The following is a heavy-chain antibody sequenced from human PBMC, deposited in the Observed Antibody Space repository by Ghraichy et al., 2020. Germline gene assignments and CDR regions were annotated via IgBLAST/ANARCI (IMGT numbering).Heavy chain of an antibody. V-gene: IGHV3-21*01. Sequence: SCAASGFTFRSYSMNWVRQAPGKGLEWVSFISTGSDYIYYADSMKGRFTISRDNTKNSLYLQMNSLRVADTAVYYCARERGVAVAGTDYWGQGALVTVSS. CDR1: GFTFRSYS. D-gene: IGHD6-19*01. CDR2: ISTGSDYI. CDR3: ARERGVAVAGTDY. J-gene: IGHJ4*02.